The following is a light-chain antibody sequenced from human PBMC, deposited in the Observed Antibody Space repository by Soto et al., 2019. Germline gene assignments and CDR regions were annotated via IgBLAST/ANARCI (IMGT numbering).Light chain of an antibody. Sequence: ALTQPASVSGSPGQSITISCTGTSSDVGGYNYVSWYQQHPGKAPKLMIYEVSNRPSGVSNRFSGSKSGNTASLTISGLQAEDEADYSCSSYTSSSTLVFGTGTKV. V-gene: IGLV2-14*01. CDR2: EVS. CDR1: SSDVGGYNY. CDR3: SSYTSSSTLV. J-gene: IGLJ1*01.